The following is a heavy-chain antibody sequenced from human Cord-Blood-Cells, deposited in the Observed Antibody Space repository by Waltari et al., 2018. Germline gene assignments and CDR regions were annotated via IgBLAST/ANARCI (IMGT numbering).Heavy chain of an antibody. V-gene: IGHV1-3*01. CDR1: GYTFTSYA. J-gene: IGHJ6*02. CDR3: ARDCEADGSYCGMDV. Sequence: QVQRVQSGAEVKKPGASVKVSCKASGYTFTSYAMHWVRQAPGQRLEWMGWINAGNGNTKYSQKFQGRVTITRDTSASTAYMELSSLRSEDTAVYYCARDCEADGSYCGMDVWGQGTTVTVSS. CDR2: INAGNGNT. D-gene: IGHD1-26*01.